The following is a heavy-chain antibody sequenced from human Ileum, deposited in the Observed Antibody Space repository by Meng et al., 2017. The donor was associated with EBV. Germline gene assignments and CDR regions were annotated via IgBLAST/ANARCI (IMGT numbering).Heavy chain of an antibody. V-gene: IGHV3-30*18. CDR2: ISYDGNNK. J-gene: IGHJ4*02. CDR3: TKFPRGREVDY. CDR1: GFTFSNYG. Sequence: QVQLVESGGGVVQPGRSLRISCAASGFTFSNYGMHWGRQAPGKGLEWVAVISYDGNNKYYADSVKGRFNISRDNSKNTLYLQMNSLRAEDTAVYYCTKFPRGREVDYWGQGTLVTVSS. D-gene: IGHD3-10*01.